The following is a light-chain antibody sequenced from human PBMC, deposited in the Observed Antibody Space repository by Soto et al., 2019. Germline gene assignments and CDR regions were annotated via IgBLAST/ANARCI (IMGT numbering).Light chain of an antibody. CDR1: QSVFSSY. CDR3: QQYGNSPLT. V-gene: IGKV3-20*01. Sequence: EIVLAQSPGTLSLSPGERATLSCRASQSVFSSYLAWYQQKPGQAPRLLIYGASSRATGIPDRFSGSGSGTDVTLPISRLQPEDVAVYYCQQYGNSPLTFGGGTKVEIK. CDR2: GAS. J-gene: IGKJ4*01.